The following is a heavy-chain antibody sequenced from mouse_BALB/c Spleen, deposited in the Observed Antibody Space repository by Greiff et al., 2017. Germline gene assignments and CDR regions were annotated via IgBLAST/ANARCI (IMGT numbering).Heavy chain of an antibody. Sequence: EVMLVESGPGLVKPSQSLSLTCTVTGYSITSDYAWTWIRQFPGNNLVWMGYISYSGSTSYNPSLKSRISITRDTSKNQFFLQLNSVTTEDTATYYCARGLGRRYWYFDVWGAGTTVNVTS. J-gene: IGHJ1*01. CDR1: GYSITSDYA. CDR2: ISYSGST. CDR3: ARGLGRRYWYFDV. D-gene: IGHD4-1*01. V-gene: IGHV3-2*02.